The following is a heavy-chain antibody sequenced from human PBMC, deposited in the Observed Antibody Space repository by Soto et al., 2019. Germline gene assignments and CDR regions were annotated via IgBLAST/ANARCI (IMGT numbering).Heavy chain of an antibody. CDR2: IIPIFGTA. J-gene: IGHJ5*02. D-gene: IGHD3-22*01. CDR1: GGTFSSYA. Sequence: GASVKVSCKASGGTFSSYAISWVRQAPGQGLEWMGGIIPIFGTANYAQKFQGRVTITADESTSTAYMELSSLRSEDTAVYYCAKEVYYYDSSGYSNWFDPWGQGTLVTVSS. V-gene: IGHV1-69*13. CDR3: AKEVYYYDSSGYSNWFDP.